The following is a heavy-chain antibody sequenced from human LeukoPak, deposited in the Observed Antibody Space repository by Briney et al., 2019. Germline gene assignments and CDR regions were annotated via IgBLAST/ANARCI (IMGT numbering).Heavy chain of an antibody. J-gene: IGHJ5*02. V-gene: IGHV3-7*01. CDR2: IKSDGSEE. D-gene: IGHD3-3*01. Sequence: PGGSLRLSRVASGFTSNDHWMSWVRQAPGKGLEWVANIKSDGSEENYVDSVKGRFTMSRDNAKNSLYLQMSSLRAEDPAVYYCVTGGHYAGAWGQGSLVTVSS. CDR3: VTGGHYAGA. CDR1: GFTSNDHW.